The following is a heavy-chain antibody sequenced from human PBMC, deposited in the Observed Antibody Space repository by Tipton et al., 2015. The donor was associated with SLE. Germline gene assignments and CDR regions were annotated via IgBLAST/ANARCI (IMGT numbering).Heavy chain of an antibody. CDR1: GFTFSSYA. CDR2: ISYDGSNK. CDR3: ARGTYYGFDC. J-gene: IGHJ4*02. V-gene: IGHV3-30*04. D-gene: IGHD3-22*01. Sequence: SLRLSCAASGFTFSSYAMHWVSQAPGKGLEWVAVISYDGSNKYYADSVKGRFTISRDNSKNTLYLQMNSLRVEATAVYYCARGTYYGFDCWGQESVVTVSA.